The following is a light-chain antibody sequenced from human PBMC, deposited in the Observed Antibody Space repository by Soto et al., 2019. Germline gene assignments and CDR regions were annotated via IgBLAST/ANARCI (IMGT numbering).Light chain of an antibody. V-gene: IGKV3-20*01. CDR3: KQYGSSPFT. Sequence: EIVLTQSPGTLSLSPGERATLSCRASQSVSNSYLAWYQQKPGQAPRLLIYGASSRATGIQDRFSGSGPGTDFTLTIRRLEPEDFAVYYCKQYGSSPFTFGPGTKVDIK. J-gene: IGKJ3*01. CDR2: GAS. CDR1: QSVSNSY.